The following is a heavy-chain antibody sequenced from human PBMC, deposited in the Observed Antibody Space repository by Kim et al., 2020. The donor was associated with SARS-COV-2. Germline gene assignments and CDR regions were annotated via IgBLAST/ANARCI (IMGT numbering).Heavy chain of an antibody. CDR3: HLSMITFGGVIDQSGHYYMDV. V-gene: IGHV1-18*01. CDR2: ISAYNGNT. J-gene: IGHJ6*03. Sequence: ASVKVSCKASGYTFTSYGISWVRQAPGQGLEWMGWISAYNGNTNYAQKLQGKVTMTTDTSTSTAYMELRSLRSDDTTVYYCHLSMITFGGVIDQSGHYYMDVWGKGTTVTVSS. D-gene: IGHD3-16*02. CDR1: GYTFTSYG.